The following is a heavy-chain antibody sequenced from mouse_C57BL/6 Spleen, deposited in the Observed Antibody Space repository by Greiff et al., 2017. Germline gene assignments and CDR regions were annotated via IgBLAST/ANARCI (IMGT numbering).Heavy chain of an antibody. CDR3: ARKGIYDYESGGIPMDY. CDR1: GYTFTSYW. CDR2: IDPSDSET. V-gene: IGHV1-52*01. J-gene: IGHJ4*01. D-gene: IGHD2-4*01. Sequence: QVQLKQPGAELVRPGSSVKLSCKASGYTFTSYWMPWVKQRPIQGLEWIGNIDPSDSETHYNQKFKDKATLTVDKSSSTAYMQLSSLTSEDSAVYYCARKGIYDYESGGIPMDYWGQGTSVTVSS.